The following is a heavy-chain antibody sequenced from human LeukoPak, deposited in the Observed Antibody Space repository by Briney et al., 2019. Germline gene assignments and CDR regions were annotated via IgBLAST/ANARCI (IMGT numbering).Heavy chain of an antibody. CDR2: ITWNSGNR. CDR1: GFTFSDFA. J-gene: IGHJ3*02. Sequence: GRSLRLSCAASGFTFSDFAMHWVRHVPGKGLEWVSGITWNSGNRVYADSVKGRFTISRDNAKNSLYLQMNSLRVEDTALYYCAKGVRITMVRGAFDIWGQGTVVTVSS. D-gene: IGHD3-10*01. V-gene: IGHV3-9*01. CDR3: AKGVRITMVRGAFDI.